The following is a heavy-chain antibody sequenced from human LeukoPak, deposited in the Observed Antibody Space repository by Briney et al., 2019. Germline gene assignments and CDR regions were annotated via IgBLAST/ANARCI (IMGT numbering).Heavy chain of an antibody. J-gene: IGHJ4*02. Sequence: GGTLSLHQAPIGYIPTSSRMHWVRQDPRYRLAPDQSISASASYIDYADSVKGPFTIARDNAKNSLYLQIICLGVEGTAVYDCAIGSGVQVLSSLDYWGQGTLVTVSS. V-gene: IGHV3-21*01. CDR2: ISASASYI. CDR3: AIGSGVQVLSSLDY. CDR1: GYIPTSSR. D-gene: IGHD3-10*01.